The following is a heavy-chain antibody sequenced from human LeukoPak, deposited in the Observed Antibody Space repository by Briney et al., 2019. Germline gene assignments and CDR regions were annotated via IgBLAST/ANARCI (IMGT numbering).Heavy chain of an antibody. CDR1: GGSFSGYY. CDR3: ARTNGDFWSGYYISYYYYGMDV. D-gene: IGHD3-3*01. J-gene: IGHJ6*02. Sequence: SETLSLTCAVYGGSFSGYYWSWIRQPPGKGLEWIGEINHSGSTNYNPSLKSRVTISVDTSKNQFSLKLSSVTAADTAVYYCARTNGDFWSGYYISYYYYGMDVWGRGTTVTVSS. CDR2: INHSGST. V-gene: IGHV4-34*01.